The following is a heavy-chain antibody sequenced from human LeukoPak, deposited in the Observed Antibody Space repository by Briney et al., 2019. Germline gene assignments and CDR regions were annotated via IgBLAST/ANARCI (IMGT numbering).Heavy chain of an antibody. J-gene: IGHJ5*02. Sequence: SETLSLTCTVSGGSISSYYWSWIRQPPGKGLVWIGYIYYSGSTNYNPSLKRRVTVSLDTSENQLSLKLSSVTAADTAVYYCARKGFGNLGSWFDPWGQGTLVTVSS. CDR2: IYYSGST. CDR1: GGSISSYY. D-gene: IGHD3-10*01. CDR3: ARKGFGNLGSWFDP. V-gene: IGHV4-59*08.